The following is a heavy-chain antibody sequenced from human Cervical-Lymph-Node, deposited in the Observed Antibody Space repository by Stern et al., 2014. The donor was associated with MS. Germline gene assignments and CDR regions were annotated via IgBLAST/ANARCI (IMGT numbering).Heavy chain of an antibody. V-gene: IGHV3-9*01. Sequence: VQLVQSGGGLVQPGRSLRLSCTASGFTFGNYAMHWVRQAPGKGLEWVSGISWNTDDIDYADSVRGRFTISRDNAKNSLYLQMNSLRAEDTALYCAKDQIATRLSYFQSWGQGTLVTVSS. CDR3: AKDQIATRLSYFQS. CDR1: GFTFGNYA. CDR2: ISWNTDDI. D-gene: IGHD6-6*01. J-gene: IGHJ4*02.